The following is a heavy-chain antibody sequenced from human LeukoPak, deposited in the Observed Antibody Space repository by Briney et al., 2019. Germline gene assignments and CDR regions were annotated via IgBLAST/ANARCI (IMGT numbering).Heavy chain of an antibody. Sequence: ASVKVSCKASGYTFTGYYMHWVRQAPGQGLERMGWINPNSGGTNYAQKFQGRVTMTRDTSISTAYMELSRLRSDDTAVYYCARGVYYGSGSYPDYWGQGTLVTVSS. CDR2: INPNSGGT. CDR3: ARGVYYGSGSYPDY. CDR1: GYTFTGYY. J-gene: IGHJ4*02. D-gene: IGHD3-10*01. V-gene: IGHV1-2*02.